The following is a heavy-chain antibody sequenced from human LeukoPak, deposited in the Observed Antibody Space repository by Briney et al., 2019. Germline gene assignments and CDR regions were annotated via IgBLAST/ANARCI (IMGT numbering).Heavy chain of an antibody. V-gene: IGHV3-23*01. Sequence: PGGSLRLSCAASGFTPSGFAMSWVRQTPGKGLEWVSGISGSGDNTLYADSVKGRFTISRDNSKNTLYLEMNSLRDEDTAIYYCAKMKGHPLPKYYMDVWGQGTTVTVSS. CDR3: AKMKGHPLPKYYMDV. CDR2: ISGSGDNT. D-gene: IGHD1-26*01. CDR1: GFTPSGFA. J-gene: IGHJ6*01.